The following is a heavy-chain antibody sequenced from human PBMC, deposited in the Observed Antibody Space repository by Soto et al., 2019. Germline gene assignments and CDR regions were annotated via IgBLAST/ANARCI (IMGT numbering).Heavy chain of an antibody. CDR3: ARARYSGYDYRISWFDP. CDR1: GYTFTSYA. J-gene: IGHJ5*02. D-gene: IGHD5-12*01. CDR2: INAGNGNT. V-gene: IGHV1-3*01. Sequence: ASVKVSCKASGYTFTSYAMHWVRQAPGQRLEWMGWINAGNGNTKYSQKFQGRVTITRDTSASTAYMELSSLRSEDTAVYYCARARYSGYDYRISWFDPWGQGTLVTVSS.